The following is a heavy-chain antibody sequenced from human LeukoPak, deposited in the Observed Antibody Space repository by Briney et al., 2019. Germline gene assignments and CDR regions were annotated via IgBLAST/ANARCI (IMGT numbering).Heavy chain of an antibody. CDR1: GFTFIGYG. D-gene: IGHD4-17*01. J-gene: IGHJ5*02. CDR2: IWYDGSLK. CDR3: ARDGTVTAGPSDP. V-gene: IGHV3-33*01. Sequence: GRSLRLSCAASGFTFIGYGMNWVRQAPGKGPEWVAVIWYDGSLKYYADSVKGRFTISRDNSKNTLYLQMNSLTAEDTAVYYCARDGTVTAGPSDPWGGGTLVTVSS.